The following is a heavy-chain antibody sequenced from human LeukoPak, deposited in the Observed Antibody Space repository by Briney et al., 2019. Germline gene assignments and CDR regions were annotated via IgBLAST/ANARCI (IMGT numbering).Heavy chain of an antibody. V-gene: IGHV1-18*01. CDR3: ARGATVPDW. Sequence: ASVKVSCKASGYTFTSYGIGWVRQAPGQGPEWMGGMSAYNGNTDYAHNIQGRMTMTTDTATSTADKELRSPRSDDTAVYYCARGATVPDWWGQGTLVTVSS. D-gene: IGHD4-17*01. CDR1: GYTFTSYG. J-gene: IGHJ4*02. CDR2: MSAYNGNT.